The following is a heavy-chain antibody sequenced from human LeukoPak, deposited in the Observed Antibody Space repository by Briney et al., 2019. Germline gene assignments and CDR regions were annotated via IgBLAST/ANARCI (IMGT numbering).Heavy chain of an antibody. D-gene: IGHD4-17*01. CDR1: GFTFDDYA. CDR2: ISWNSGSM. J-gene: IGHJ4*02. V-gene: IGHV3-9*01. Sequence: GGSMRLSCAASGFTFDDYAMHWVRQAPGKGLEWVSGISWNSGSMGYADSVKGRFTISRDNAKNSLYLQMNSLRAEDTALYYCAKDSAGDYATALDYWGQGTLVTVSS. CDR3: AKDSAGDYATALDY.